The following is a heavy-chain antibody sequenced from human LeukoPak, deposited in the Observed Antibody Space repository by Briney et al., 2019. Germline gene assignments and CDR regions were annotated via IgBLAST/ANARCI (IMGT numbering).Heavy chain of an antibody. CDR3: ASFDV. CDR2: IYTSGST. Sequence: KSSETLSLTCTVSGGSISSHYWSWIRQPAGKGLEWIGRIYTSGSTNYTHYNPSLKSRVTMSVDTSKNQFSLQLSSVTAADTAVYYCASFDVWGQGIMVTVSS. J-gene: IGHJ3*01. CDR1: GGSISSHY. V-gene: IGHV4-4*07.